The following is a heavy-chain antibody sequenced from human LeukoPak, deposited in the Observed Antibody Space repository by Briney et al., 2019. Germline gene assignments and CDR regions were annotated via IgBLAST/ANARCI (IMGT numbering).Heavy chain of an antibody. V-gene: IGHV4-59*01. D-gene: IGHD3-22*01. J-gene: IGHJ3*02. Sequence: SSETLSLTCTVSGGSISSYYWSWIRQPPGKGLEWIRYIYYSGSTNYNPSLKSRVTISVDTPKNQFSLKLSSVTAADTAVYYCARDTHYYDSSGVDAFDIWGQGTMVTVSS. CDR2: IYYSGST. CDR1: GGSISSYY. CDR3: ARDTHYYDSSGVDAFDI.